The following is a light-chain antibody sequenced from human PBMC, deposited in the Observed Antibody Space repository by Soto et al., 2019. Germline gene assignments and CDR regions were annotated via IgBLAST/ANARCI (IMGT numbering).Light chain of an antibody. CDR2: AAS. CDR3: LQDYNYPHT. V-gene: IGKV1-6*01. CDR1: QSISSY. Sequence: IQMTQSPSSLSASVGDRVTITCRASQSISSYLNWYQQKPGKAPKLLIYAASSLQSGVPSRFSGSGSGTDFTLTISSLQPEDFATYYCLQDYNYPHTFGQGTKVDIK. J-gene: IGKJ1*01.